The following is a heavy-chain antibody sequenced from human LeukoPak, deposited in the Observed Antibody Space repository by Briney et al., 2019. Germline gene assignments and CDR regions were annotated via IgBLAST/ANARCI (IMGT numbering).Heavy chain of an antibody. J-gene: IGHJ5*02. Sequence: QPGGSLRLSCAASGFTFSSYGMHWVRQAPGKGLEWVAVIWYDASNRYYADSVKGRFTISRDNSKSTLHLQINSLRAEDTAVYFCARDLAAAATWFDPWGQGTLVTVSS. CDR3: ARDLAAAATWFDP. CDR1: GFTFSSYG. CDR2: IWYDASNR. V-gene: IGHV3-33*01. D-gene: IGHD6-13*01.